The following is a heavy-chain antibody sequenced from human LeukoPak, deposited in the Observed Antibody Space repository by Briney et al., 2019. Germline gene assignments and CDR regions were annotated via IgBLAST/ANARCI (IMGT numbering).Heavy chain of an antibody. J-gene: IGHJ5*02. V-gene: IGHV3-23*01. CDR3: ARAKRQQLVLGNWFDP. D-gene: IGHD6-13*01. Sequence: GGSLRLSCAASGFTFYTYAMSWVRQAPGKGLEWVSAISGSGDSTNYADSVKGRFTISRDNSKNTLYLQMNSLGAEDTAVYYCARAKRQQLVLGNWFDPWGQGTLVTVSS. CDR1: GFTFYTYA. CDR2: ISGSGDST.